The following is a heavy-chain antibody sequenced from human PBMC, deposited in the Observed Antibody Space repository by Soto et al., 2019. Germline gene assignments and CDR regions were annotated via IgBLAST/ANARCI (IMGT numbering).Heavy chain of an antibody. D-gene: IGHD2-15*01. Sequence: PSETLSLTCTVSGGSISSGCYYWSWIRQHPGKGLEWIGYIYYSGSTYYNPSLKSRVTISVDTSKNQFSLKLSSVTAADTAVYYCARATRDIVVVVAATGPGNAFDIWGQGTMVTVSS. V-gene: IGHV4-31*03. CDR2: IYYSGST. J-gene: IGHJ3*02. CDR1: GGSISSGCYY. CDR3: ARATRDIVVVVAATGPGNAFDI.